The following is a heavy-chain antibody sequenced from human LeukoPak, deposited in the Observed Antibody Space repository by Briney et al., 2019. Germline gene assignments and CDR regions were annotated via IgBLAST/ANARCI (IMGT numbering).Heavy chain of an antibody. CDR2: INHSGST. Sequence: SWARQAPGKGLEWIGEINHSGSTNYNPSLKSRVTISVDTSKNQFSLKLSSVTAADTAVYYCARVRIAPSFYYYYYGMDVWGQGTTVTVSS. D-gene: IGHD2/OR15-2a*01. V-gene: IGHV4-34*01. CDR3: ARVRIAPSFYYYYYGMDV. J-gene: IGHJ6*02.